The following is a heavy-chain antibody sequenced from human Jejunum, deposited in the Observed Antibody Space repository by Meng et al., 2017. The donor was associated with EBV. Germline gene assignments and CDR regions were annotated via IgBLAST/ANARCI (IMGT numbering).Heavy chain of an antibody. D-gene: IGHD1-20*01. CDR1: NGSVTTYY. J-gene: IGHJ5*02. Sequence: QVRLQESGPGVVKPSETLSLTCTVSNGSVTTYYWSWIRQPPGKALEWIGYIFNSRSPAYNPSLGGRATMSLDTYTNQVSLKLTSLSAADTAVYYCVRLINGGYEGLFWFDTWDQGPLGTVAS. CDR2: IFNSRSP. CDR3: VRLINGGYEGLFWFDT. V-gene: IGHV4-59*02.